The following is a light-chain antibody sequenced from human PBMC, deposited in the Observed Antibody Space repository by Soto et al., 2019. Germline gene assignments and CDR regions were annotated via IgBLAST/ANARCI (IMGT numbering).Light chain of an antibody. CDR2: KAS. J-gene: IGKJ1*01. CDR1: QSLGIS. Sequence: DIQMTQSPSTLSASVGDRVTITCRASQSLGISLAWHQQKPGKAPKLLISKASSLESGVPSRFSSSGSGTEFTLTISSLQPDDFATYYCQQYNSYRSFGQGTKVEI. V-gene: IGKV1-5*03. CDR3: QQYNSYRS.